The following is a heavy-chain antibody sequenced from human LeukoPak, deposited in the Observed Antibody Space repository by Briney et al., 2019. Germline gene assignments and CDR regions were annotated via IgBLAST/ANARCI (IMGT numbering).Heavy chain of an antibody. CDR1: GGSFSGYY. Sequence: SETLSLTCAVYGGSFSGYYWSWIRQPPGMGLEWIGEINHSGSINYNPSLKSRVTISVDTSKNQFSLKLSSVTAADTAVYYCARGDSSGYIFGNWFDPWGQGTLVTVSS. J-gene: IGHJ5*02. CDR2: INHSGSI. CDR3: ARGDSSGYIFGNWFDP. D-gene: IGHD3-22*01. V-gene: IGHV4-34*01.